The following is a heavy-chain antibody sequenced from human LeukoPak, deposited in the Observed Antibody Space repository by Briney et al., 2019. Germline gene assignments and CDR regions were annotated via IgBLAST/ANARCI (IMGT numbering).Heavy chain of an antibody. J-gene: IGHJ4*02. CDR2: INHSGST. CDR3: AAALYGDYGPDY. V-gene: IGHV4-34*01. CDR1: GGSFSGYY. D-gene: IGHD4-17*01. Sequence: SETLSLTCAVYGGSFSGYYWSWIRQPPGKGLEWIGEINHSGSTNYNPSLKSGVTISVDTSKNQFSLKLSSVTAADTAVYYCAAALYGDYGPDYWGQGTLVTVSS.